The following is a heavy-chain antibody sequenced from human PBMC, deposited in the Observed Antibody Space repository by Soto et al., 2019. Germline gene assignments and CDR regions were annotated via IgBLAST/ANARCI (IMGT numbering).Heavy chain of an antibody. V-gene: IGHV4-39*01. J-gene: IGHJ4*02. CDR2: IYYTGST. Sequence: QLQLQESGPGLLKPSETLSLTCTVSGGSVRSSSYYWGWIRQPPGKGLEWIGSIYYTGSTYYNPSLKSRVNISIDTSKNQFSLKLSSVIAADTAVYYCARPLGWIDSWGQGALVTVSS. CDR3: ARPLGWIDS. CDR1: GGSVRSSSYY. D-gene: IGHD3-16*01.